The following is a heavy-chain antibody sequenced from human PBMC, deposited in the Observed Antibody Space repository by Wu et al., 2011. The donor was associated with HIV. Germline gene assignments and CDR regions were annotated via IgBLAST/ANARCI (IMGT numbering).Heavy chain of an antibody. J-gene: IGHJ4*02. CDR3: ARAASAAGGDY. D-gene: IGHD2-15*01. CDR2: INPSGGTT. CDR1: GYTFTNYY. V-gene: IGHV1-46*01. Sequence: QVQLVQSGAEVRKPGASVKVSCKASGYTFTNYYMHWVRQAPGQGLEWMGIINPSGGTTSYAQKFQGRVVMTGDTSISTAYMEMTRLQSDDTAVYYCARAASAAGGDYWGQGTLVTVSS.